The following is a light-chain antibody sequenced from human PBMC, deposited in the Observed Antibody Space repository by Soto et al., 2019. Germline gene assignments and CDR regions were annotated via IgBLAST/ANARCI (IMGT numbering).Light chain of an antibody. CDR1: QNIRNL. V-gene: IGKV1-5*01. Sequence: DIQMSQSPSTLSASVGDSVTITCRASQNIRNLLAWYQQKPGRAPNPLIYDASSLKSGVPSRFSGSGSGTEFTLTISSLQPDDFATYYCQQYNSYSCTFGQGTKVDI. CDR3: QQYNSYSCT. CDR2: DAS. J-gene: IGKJ1*01.